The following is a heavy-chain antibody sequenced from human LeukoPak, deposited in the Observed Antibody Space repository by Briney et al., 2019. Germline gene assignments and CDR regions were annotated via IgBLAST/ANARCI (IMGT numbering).Heavy chain of an antibody. J-gene: IGHJ4*02. V-gene: IGHV3-30*03. CDR1: GFTFSSYG. CDR2: ISYDGSNK. Sequence: PGGSLRLSCAASGFTFSSYGMHWVRQAPGKGLEWVAVISYDGSNKYYADSVKGRFTISRDSAKNSLYLQMNSLRAEDTAVYYCARAITNYGYIFDYWGQGTLVTVSS. D-gene: IGHD5-18*01. CDR3: ARAITNYGYIFDY.